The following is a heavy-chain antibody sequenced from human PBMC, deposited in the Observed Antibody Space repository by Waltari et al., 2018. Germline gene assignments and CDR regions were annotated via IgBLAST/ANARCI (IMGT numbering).Heavy chain of an antibody. D-gene: IGHD6-19*01. CDR1: GFSIGSSA. J-gene: IGHJ4*02. CDR3: AKDHASSGWPTFDS. V-gene: IGHV3-23*04. Sequence: EVQFVESGGDLVQPGGSVRLSCAASGFSIGSSAMSWVRQAPGKGPEWVASITRQATTYYAGSVRCRFAISRAESDNKLYLQMSGLRAEDTAMYSCAKDHASSGWPTFDSWGQGTQVTVSS. CDR2: ITRQATT.